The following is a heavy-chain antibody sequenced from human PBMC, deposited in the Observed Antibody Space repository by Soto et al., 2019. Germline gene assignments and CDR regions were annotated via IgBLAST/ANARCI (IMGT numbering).Heavy chain of an antibody. CDR2: TYYRSKWYN. CDR3: ARGAYSSGWYAGDWFDP. J-gene: IGHJ5*02. D-gene: IGHD6-19*01. V-gene: IGHV6-1*01. Sequence: SQTLSLTSAISGDSVSSNSAAWNWISQSPSRRLEWLGRTYYRSKWYNDYAVSVKSRITINPDTSKNQFSLQLNSVTPEDTAVYYCARGAYSSGWYAGDWFDPWGQGTLVTVSS. CDR1: GDSVSSNSAA.